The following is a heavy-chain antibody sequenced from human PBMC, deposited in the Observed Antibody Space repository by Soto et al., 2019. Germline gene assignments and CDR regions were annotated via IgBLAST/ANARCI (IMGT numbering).Heavy chain of an antibody. CDR3: AKAGSINYYYYGMDV. CDR2: INPNSGGT. CDR1: GYTFTGYY. D-gene: IGHD1-26*01. Sequence: ASVKVSCKASGYTFTGYYMHWVRQAPGQGLEWMGWINPNSGGTNYAQKFQGWVTMTRDTSISTAYMELSRLRSDDTAVYYCAKAGSINYYYYGMDVWGQGTTVTVSS. V-gene: IGHV1-2*04. J-gene: IGHJ6*02.